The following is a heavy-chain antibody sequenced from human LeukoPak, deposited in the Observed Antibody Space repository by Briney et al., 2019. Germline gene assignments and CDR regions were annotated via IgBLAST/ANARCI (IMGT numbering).Heavy chain of an antibody. CDR2: IVVDSGET. CDR1: GFTFTDSA. J-gene: IGHJ4*02. CDR3: ARGRQDYGDYNYFDY. V-gene: IGHV1-58*02. Sequence: SVMVSCKASGFTFTDSAIQWVRQARGQGLEWIGWIVVDSGETKYAQKFQERVSITRDMSLRTAYVELSSLRSEDTAVYYCARGRQDYGDYNYFDYWGQGTLVTVSS. D-gene: IGHD4-17*01.